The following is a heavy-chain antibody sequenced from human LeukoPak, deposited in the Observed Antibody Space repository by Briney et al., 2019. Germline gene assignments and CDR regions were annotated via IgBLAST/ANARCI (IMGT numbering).Heavy chain of an antibody. Sequence: SETLSLTCTVSGGSISSSSYYWGRIRQPPGKGLEWIGSIYYSGSTYYDPSLKSRVTISVDTSKNQFSLKLSSVTAADTAVYYCARHYYDSSGYPEVIDPWGQGTLVTVSS. D-gene: IGHD3-22*01. CDR1: GGSISSSSYY. CDR3: ARHYYDSSGYPEVIDP. CDR2: IYYSGST. J-gene: IGHJ5*02. V-gene: IGHV4-39*01.